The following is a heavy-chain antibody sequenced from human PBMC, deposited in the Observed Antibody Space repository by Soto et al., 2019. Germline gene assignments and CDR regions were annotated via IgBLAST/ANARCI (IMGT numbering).Heavy chain of an antibody. CDR1: GFTFPDYG. CDR2: IRSRPYGGTT. V-gene: IGHV3-49*03. CDR3: AKKFVSGDYPFYFDY. Sequence: EVQLVESGGGLIQPGRSLRLSCTPSGFTFPDYGVSWFRQAPGKGLEWLGFIRSRPYGGTTEYAASVEGRFTISRDNIECIAYLQMTCLNTEYPAVYYCAKKFVSGDYPFYFDYWGQGTLVTLSS. J-gene: IGHJ4*02. D-gene: IGHD4-17*01.